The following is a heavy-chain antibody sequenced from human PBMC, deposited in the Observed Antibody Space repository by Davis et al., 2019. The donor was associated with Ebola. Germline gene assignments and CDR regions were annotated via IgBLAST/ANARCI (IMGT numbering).Heavy chain of an antibody. V-gene: IGHV1-8*02. J-gene: IGHJ6*02. CDR2: MNPNSGNT. Sequence: ASVKVSCKASGYTFTSYGISWVRQATGQGLEWMGWMNPNSGNTGYAQKFQGRVTMTRDTSISTAYMELSRLRSDDTAVYYCARDAYYDILTGPGAEGMDVWGQGTTVTVSS. D-gene: IGHD3-9*01. CDR3: ARDAYYDILTGPGAEGMDV. CDR1: GYTFTSYG.